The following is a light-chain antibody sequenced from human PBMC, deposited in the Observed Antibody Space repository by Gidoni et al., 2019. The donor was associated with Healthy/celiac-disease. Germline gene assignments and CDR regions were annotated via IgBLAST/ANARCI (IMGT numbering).Light chain of an antibody. J-gene: IGKJ5*01. CDR3: QQRSNWPPIT. Sequence: EIVLTQSPATLSLSPGERATLSCRASQSVSSYLDWYQQNPGQAPRLLIYDASNRATGIPARFSGSGSGTDFTLTISSLEPEDFAVYYCQQRSNWPPITFXQXTRLEIK. CDR1: QSVSSY. V-gene: IGKV3-11*01. CDR2: DAS.